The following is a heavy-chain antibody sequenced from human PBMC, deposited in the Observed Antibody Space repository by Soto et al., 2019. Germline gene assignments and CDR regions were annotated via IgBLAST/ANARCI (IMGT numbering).Heavy chain of an antibody. V-gene: IGHV4-31*03. CDR3: ARVGDDYARWFDP. Sequence: SETLSLTCTVSGGSISSGGYYWSWIRQHPGKGLEWIGYIYYSGSTYYNPSLKSRVTISVDTSKNQFSLKLSSVTAADTAVYYCARVGDDYARWFDPWGQGTLVTVSS. CDR1: GGSISSGGYY. D-gene: IGHD4-17*01. CDR2: IYYSGST. J-gene: IGHJ5*02.